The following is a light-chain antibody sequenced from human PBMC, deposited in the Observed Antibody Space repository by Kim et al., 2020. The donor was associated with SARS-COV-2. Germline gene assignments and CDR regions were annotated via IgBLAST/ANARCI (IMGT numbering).Light chain of an antibody. CDR2: GDT. Sequence: QSVLTQPPSVSGAPGQRVTISCTESSSNIGAGYGVHWYQQLPGAAPKLLIYGDTARPSGVPDRFSGSKSGTSASLAITGLQAEDEADYYCQSFDSSLTGSVFGGGTQLTVL. CDR1: SSNIGAGYG. CDR3: QSFDSSLTGSV. J-gene: IGLJ2*01. V-gene: IGLV1-40*01.